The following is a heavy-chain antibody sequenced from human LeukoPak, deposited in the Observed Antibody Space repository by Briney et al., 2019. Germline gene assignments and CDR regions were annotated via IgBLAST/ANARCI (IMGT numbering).Heavy chain of an antibody. J-gene: IGHJ6*03. CDR2: VYYTGST. CDR1: GGSISSYY. V-gene: IGHV4-59*08. D-gene: IGHD3-10*01. Sequence: SETLSLTCTVSGGSISSYYWSWVRQPPGKGLEWIGFVYYTGSTNYSPSLKSRVTISVDTSKNQFSLKLSSVTAADTAVYYCARHSVTMVRGVIKPYYYYMDVWGKGTTVTISS. CDR3: ARHSVTMVRGVIKPYYYYMDV.